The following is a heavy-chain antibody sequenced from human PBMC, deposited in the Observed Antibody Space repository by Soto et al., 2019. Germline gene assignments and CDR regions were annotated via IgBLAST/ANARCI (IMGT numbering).Heavy chain of an antibody. V-gene: IGHV5-51*01. D-gene: IGHD2-2*01. J-gene: IGHJ4*02. Sequence: GESLKISCKGSGYSFTNYWIGGVRQMPGKGLEWMGIIYPDDSDTRYSPSFQGQVTISADKSISTAYLQWSSLKASDTAIYYCARHDRFCSSTRRYATNGDGWGQGTLVTVSS. CDR3: ARHDRFCSSTRRYATNGDG. CDR1: GYSFTNYW. CDR2: IYPDDSDT.